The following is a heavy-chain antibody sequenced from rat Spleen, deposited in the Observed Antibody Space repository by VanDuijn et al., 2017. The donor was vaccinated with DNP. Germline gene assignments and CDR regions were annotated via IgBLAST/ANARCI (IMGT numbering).Heavy chain of an antibody. J-gene: IGHJ2*01. CDR3: ARLNYGGYSALFDY. Sequence: EVQLVESGGGPVQPGRSLKLSCVASGFIFSDYYMAWVRQAPAKGLEWVATISYNGGTPYYRDSVKGRFTISRDNAQSTLYLQMDSLRSEDTATYYCARLNYGGYSALFDYWGQGVMVTVSS. D-gene: IGHD1-11*01. CDR2: ISYNGGTP. V-gene: IGHV5-7*01. CDR1: GFIFSDYY.